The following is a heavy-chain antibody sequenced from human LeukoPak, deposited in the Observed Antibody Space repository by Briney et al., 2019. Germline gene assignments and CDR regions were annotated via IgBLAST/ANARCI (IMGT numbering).Heavy chain of an antibody. Sequence: ASVKVSCKASGYTFTSYGISWVRQAPGQGLEWMGWISAYNGNTNYAQKLQGRVTMTTDTSTSTAYMELRSLRSDDTAVYYCARGGYYDILTGEYYFGYWGQGTLVTVSS. CDR2: ISAYNGNT. V-gene: IGHV1-18*01. J-gene: IGHJ4*02. CDR3: ARGGYYDILTGEYYFGY. D-gene: IGHD3-9*01. CDR1: GYTFTSYG.